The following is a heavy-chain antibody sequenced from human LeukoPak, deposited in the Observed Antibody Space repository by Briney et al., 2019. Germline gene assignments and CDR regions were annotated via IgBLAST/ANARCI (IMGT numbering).Heavy chain of an antibody. CDR3: AQGGGGYSYGSDY. D-gene: IGHD5-18*01. Sequence: SETLSLTCTVSGGSISSGGYYWSWIRQHPGKGLEWIGYIYYSGSTYYNPSLKSRVTISVDTSKNQFSLKLSSVTAADTAVYYCAQGGGGYSYGSDYWGQGTLVTVSS. CDR2: IYYSGST. V-gene: IGHV4-31*03. J-gene: IGHJ4*02. CDR1: GGSISSGGYY.